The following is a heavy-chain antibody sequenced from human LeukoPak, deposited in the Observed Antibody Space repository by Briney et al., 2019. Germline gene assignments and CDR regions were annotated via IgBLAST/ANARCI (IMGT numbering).Heavy chain of an antibody. CDR2: MNPNSGNT. CDR1: GYTFTSYD. Sequence: ASVKVSCTASGYTFTSYDINWVRQATGQGLEWMGWMNPNSGNTGYAQKFQGRVTMTRNTSISTAYMELSSLRSEDTAVYYCAGYCSGGSCYYYYGMDVWGQGTTVTVSS. CDR3: AGYCSGGSCYYYYGMDV. D-gene: IGHD2-15*01. V-gene: IGHV1-8*01. J-gene: IGHJ6*02.